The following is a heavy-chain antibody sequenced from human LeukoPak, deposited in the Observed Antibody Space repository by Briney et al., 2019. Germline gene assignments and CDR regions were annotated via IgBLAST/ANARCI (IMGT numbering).Heavy chain of an antibody. V-gene: IGHV4-59*01. J-gene: IGHJ4*02. D-gene: IGHD1-14*01. CDR2: IYYSGST. CDR3: ARDGENQYYFDY. CDR1: GGSISSYY. Sequence: KPSETLSLTCTVSGGSISSYYWSWIRQPPGKGLAWIGYIYYSGSTNYNPSLKSRVTISVDTSKNQFSLKLSSVTAADTAVYYCARDGENQYYFDYWGQGTLVTVSS.